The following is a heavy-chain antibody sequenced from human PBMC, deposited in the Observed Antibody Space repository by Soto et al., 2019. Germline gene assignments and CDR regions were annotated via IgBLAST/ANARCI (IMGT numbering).Heavy chain of an antibody. CDR1: GLTFSDYY. D-gene: IGHD6-13*01. Sequence: QVQLVESGGGLVKPGGSLRRSCAASGLTFSDYYMTWIRQAPGKGLEWVSYISSSAGTISYADSVKGRFTISRDNAKNSLCLKMNRLRADDTAVYYCARAMYSSKTEFEYCGEGTLVTVSS. J-gene: IGHJ4*02. CDR2: ISSSAGTI. V-gene: IGHV3-11*01. CDR3: ARAMYSSKTEFEY.